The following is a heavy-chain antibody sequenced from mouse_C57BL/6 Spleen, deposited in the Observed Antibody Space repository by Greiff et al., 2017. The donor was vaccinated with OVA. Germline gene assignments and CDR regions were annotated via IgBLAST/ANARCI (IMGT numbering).Heavy chain of an antibody. CDR2: ISSGSSTI. CDR1: GFTFSDYG. CDR3: ARRYGSSPHYFDY. V-gene: IGHV5-17*01. J-gene: IGHJ2*01. D-gene: IGHD1-1*01. Sequence: EVMLVESGGGLVKPGGSLKLSCAASGFTFSDYGMHWVRQAPEKGLEWVAYISSGSSTIYYADTVKGRFTISRDNAKNTLFLQMTSLRSEDTAMYYCARRYGSSPHYFDYWGQGTTLTVSS.